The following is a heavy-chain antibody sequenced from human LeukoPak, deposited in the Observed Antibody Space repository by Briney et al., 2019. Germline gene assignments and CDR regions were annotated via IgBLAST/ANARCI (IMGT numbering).Heavy chain of an antibody. CDR2: IHLSGDS. J-gene: IGHJ4*02. CDR3: ARGYLAGANVVAFDY. V-gene: IGHV4-4*07. CDR1: GDSMNCYS. Sequence: PSDTLSLTCTVSGDSMNCYSWTWIRRPAGEGLEWIGRIHLSGDSYYKPSLESRVTISLDNSKNQFSLAVNSDTSADAGLYYCARGYLAGANVVAFDYWGQGTLVTVSS. D-gene: IGHD6-25*01.